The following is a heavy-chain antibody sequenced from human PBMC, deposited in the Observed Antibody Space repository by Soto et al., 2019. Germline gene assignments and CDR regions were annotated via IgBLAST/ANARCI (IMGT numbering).Heavy chain of an antibody. J-gene: IGHJ3*02. Sequence: PGVSLRLSCAASGFTFSSYGMHWVRQAPGKGLEWVAVIWYDGSNKYYADSVKGRFTISRDNSKNTLYLQMNSLRAEDTAVYYCARDGEATIMTSGAFDIWGQGTMVTVAS. CDR3: ARDGEATIMTSGAFDI. CDR1: GFTFSSYG. V-gene: IGHV3-33*08. D-gene: IGHD5-12*01. CDR2: IWYDGSNK.